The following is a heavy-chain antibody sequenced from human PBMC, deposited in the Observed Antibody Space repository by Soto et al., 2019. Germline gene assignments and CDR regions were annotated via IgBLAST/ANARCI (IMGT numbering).Heavy chain of an antibody. CDR3: VRLPTLTTFGY. J-gene: IGHJ4*02. CDR2: INIDGSTT. V-gene: IGHV3-74*01. CDR1: GFTFSRYW. Sequence: GGSLRLSCAASGFTFSRYWMHWVRQSPGKGLVWVSRINIDGSTTDYADSVKGRFTISRDNAKNTLYLQMNSLRAEDTAVYYCVRLPTLTTFGYWGQGALVTVSS. D-gene: IGHD4-17*01.